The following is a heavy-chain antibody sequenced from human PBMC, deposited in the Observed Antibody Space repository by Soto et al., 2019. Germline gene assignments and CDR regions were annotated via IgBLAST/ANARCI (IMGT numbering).Heavy chain of an antibody. CDR3: AREVPRGGVVVTALYYYYGMDV. J-gene: IGHJ6*02. V-gene: IGHV1-46*01. CDR1: GYTFTSYY. D-gene: IGHD2-21*02. CDR2: INPSGGST. Sequence: ASVKVSCKASGYTFTSYYMHCVRQAPGQGLEWMGIINPSGGSTSYAQKFQGRVTMTRDTSTSTVYMELSSLRSEDTAVYYCAREVPRGGVVVTALYYYYGMDVWGQGTTVTVSS.